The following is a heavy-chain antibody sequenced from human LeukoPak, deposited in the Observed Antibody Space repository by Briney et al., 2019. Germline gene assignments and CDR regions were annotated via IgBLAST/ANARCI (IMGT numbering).Heavy chain of an antibody. D-gene: IGHD3-10*01. CDR1: GGSISSYY. Sequence: SETLSLTCTVSGGSISSYYWSWIRQPAGKGLEWIGRIYTSGSTNYNPSLKSRVTMSVDTSKNQFPLKLSSVTAADTAVYYCARVDPGGRYYYYMDVWGKGTTVTVSS. CDR2: IYTSGST. V-gene: IGHV4-4*07. CDR3: ARVDPGGRYYYYMDV. J-gene: IGHJ6*03.